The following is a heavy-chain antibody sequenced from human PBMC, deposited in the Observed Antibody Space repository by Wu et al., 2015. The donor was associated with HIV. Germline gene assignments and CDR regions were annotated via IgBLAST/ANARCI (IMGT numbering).Heavy chain of an antibody. D-gene: IGHD2-21*01. CDR3: AKVKLIGVEDDAFDI. Sequence: QVQLVQSGTEVKKPGASVKISCKTSGYTFTDYYIHWVRQAPGQGLEWMGWINPNSGGTNSAQKFQGRVSMTRDTSTRTAYMDLTRLKSDDTALYYCAKVKLIGVEDDAFDIWGQGTMVTVSS. CDR1: GYTFTDYY. V-gene: IGHV1-2*02. J-gene: IGHJ3*02. CDR2: INPNSGGT.